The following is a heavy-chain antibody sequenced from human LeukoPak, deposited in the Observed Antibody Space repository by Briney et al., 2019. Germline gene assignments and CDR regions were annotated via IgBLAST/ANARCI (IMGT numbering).Heavy chain of an antibody. J-gene: IGHJ4*02. CDR1: SGSISSGGYY. V-gene: IGHV4-30-2*01. CDR2: IYHSGST. CDR3: ASLKYVDMVATIAFDY. D-gene: IGHD5-12*01. Sequence: TLSLTCTVSSGSISSGGYYWGWIRQPPGKGLEWTTYIYHSGSTYYNPSVKSRVTISVDSSKNEFSLKLSPVTAADTAVYYCASLKYVDMVATIAFDYWGQGTLVTVSS.